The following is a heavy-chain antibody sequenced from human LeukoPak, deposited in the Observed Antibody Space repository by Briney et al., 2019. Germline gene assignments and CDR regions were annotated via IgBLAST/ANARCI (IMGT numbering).Heavy chain of an antibody. CDR2: ISGSGGTI. D-gene: IGHD3-22*01. J-gene: IGHJ6*03. V-gene: IGHV3-11*01. CDR3: ARGLTSGYYGHYYVDV. Sequence: GGSLRLSCAASGFTFSDYYMSWIRQAPGKGLEWVSYISGSGGTISYADSVKGRFAISRDNAKNSLYLQMNSLRVEDTAVFYCARGLTSGYYGHYYVDVWGKGTTVTVSS. CDR1: GFTFSDYY.